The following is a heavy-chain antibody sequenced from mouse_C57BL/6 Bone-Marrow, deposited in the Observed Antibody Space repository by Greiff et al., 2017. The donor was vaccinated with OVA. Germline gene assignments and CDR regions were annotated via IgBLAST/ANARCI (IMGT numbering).Heavy chain of an antibody. Sequence: VKLQQSGAELVMPGASVKLSCKASGYTFTSYWMHWVKQRPGQGLEWIGEIDPSDSYTNYNQKFKGKSTLTVDKSSSTAYMQLSSLTSEDSAVYYCARRGYGSEDYWGQGTTLTVSS. CDR2: IDPSDSYT. J-gene: IGHJ2*01. D-gene: IGHD1-1*01. V-gene: IGHV1-69*01. CDR3: ARRGYGSEDY. CDR1: GYTFTSYW.